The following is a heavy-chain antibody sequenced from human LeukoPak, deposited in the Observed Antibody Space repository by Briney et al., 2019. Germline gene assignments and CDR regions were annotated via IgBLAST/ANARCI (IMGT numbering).Heavy chain of an antibody. CDR3: VVLPAY. V-gene: IGHV4-38-2*02. Sequence: NPSETLSLTCSVSGFSINSYYYWGWIRQPPGKGLEWIGSLFHSGSTYKNPSLKNRVTISVDMSKSQFSLKLTSVTAADTAVYYCVVLPAYWGQGTLVTVSS. CDR1: GFSINSYYY. J-gene: IGHJ4*02. CDR2: LFHSGST. D-gene: IGHD3-16*02.